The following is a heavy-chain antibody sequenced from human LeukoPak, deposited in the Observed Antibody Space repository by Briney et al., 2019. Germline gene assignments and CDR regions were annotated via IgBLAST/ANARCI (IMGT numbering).Heavy chain of an antibody. Sequence: SVKVSCKASGGTFSSYAISWVRQAPGQGLEWMGRIIPILGIANYAQKFQGRVTITADKSTSTAYMELSSLRSEDTAVYYCAIDGGYSYGYYDYWGQGTLVTVSS. D-gene: IGHD5-18*01. V-gene: IGHV1-69*04. CDR2: IIPILGIA. CDR1: GGTFSSYA. CDR3: AIDGGYSYGYYDY. J-gene: IGHJ4*02.